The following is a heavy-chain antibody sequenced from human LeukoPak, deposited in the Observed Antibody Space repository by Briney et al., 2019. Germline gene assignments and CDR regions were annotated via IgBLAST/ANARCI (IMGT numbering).Heavy chain of an antibody. V-gene: IGHV3-49*04. CDR1: GFTFSSYA. J-gene: IGHJ4*02. CDR3: TRWHITSRFYH. D-gene: IGHD2-2*01. CDR2: IRSKPYGGAT. Sequence: GGSLRLSCAASGFTFSSYAMTWVRQAPGKGLECVASIRSKPYGGATEYAASVKGRFIISRDDSKSIAYLQMNGLKIEDTAVYYCTRWHITSRFYHWGQGTLVTVSS.